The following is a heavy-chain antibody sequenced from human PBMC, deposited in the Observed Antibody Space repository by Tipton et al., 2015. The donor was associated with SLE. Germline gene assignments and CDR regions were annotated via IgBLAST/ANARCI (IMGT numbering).Heavy chain of an antibody. CDR3: AREGGYSSSSDAFDI. CDR2: IYYSGST. CDR1: GGSISSSSYY. J-gene: IGHJ3*02. Sequence: LRLSCTVSGGSISSSSYYWGWIRQPPGKGLEWIGSIYYSGSTYYNPSLKSRVTISVDTSKNQFSLKLSSVTAADTAVYYCAREGGYSSSSDAFDIWGQGTTVTVSS. V-gene: IGHV4-39*07. D-gene: IGHD6-6*01.